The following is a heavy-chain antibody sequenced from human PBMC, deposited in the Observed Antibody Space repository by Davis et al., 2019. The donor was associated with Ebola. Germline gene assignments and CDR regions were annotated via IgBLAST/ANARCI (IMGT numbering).Heavy chain of an antibody. D-gene: IGHD6-19*01. CDR1: GFTFSSFA. V-gene: IGHV3-23*01. Sequence: GGSLRLSCAASGFTFSSFAMSWVRQAPGKGLEWVSLIGGGGTSTYYAESVRGRFTISRDNSKNTLYLQMNSLITEDMAVYYCAKSSHTFGGSGWYFDSWGQGTLVTVFS. J-gene: IGHJ4*02. CDR2: IGGGGTST. CDR3: AKSSHTFGGSGWYFDS.